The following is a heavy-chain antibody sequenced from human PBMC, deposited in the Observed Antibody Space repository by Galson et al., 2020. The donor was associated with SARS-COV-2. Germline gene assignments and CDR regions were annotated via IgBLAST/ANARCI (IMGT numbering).Heavy chain of an antibody. CDR1: GFTFSSYA. CDR2: ISYDGSNK. Sequence: GESLKISCAASGFTFSSYAMHWVRQAPGKGLEWVAVISYDGSNKYYADSVKGRFTISRDNSKNTLYLQMNSLRAEDTAVYYWARDLVGYYDKLDFWGQGTLVTVSS. J-gene: IGHJ4*02. CDR3: ARDLVGYYDKLDF. V-gene: IGHV3-30*04. D-gene: IGHD3-22*01.